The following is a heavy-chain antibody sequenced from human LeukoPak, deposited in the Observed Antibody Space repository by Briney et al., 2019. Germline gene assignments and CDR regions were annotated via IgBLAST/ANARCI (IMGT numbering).Heavy chain of an antibody. V-gene: IGHV4-34*01. CDR2: INHSGST. CDR3: ARVSRYYDSSGSSYYYGMDV. CDR1: GGSFSGYY. D-gene: IGHD3-22*01. J-gene: IGHJ6*02. Sequence: NTSETLSLTCAVYGGSFSGYYWSWIRQPPGKGLEWIGEINHSGSTNYNPSLKSRVTISVDTSKNQFSLKLSSVTAADTALYYCARVSRYYDSSGSSYYYGMDVWGQGTTVTVSS.